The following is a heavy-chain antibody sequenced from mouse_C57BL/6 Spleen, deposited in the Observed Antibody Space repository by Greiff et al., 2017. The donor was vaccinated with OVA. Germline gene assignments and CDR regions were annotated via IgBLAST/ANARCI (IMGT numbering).Heavy chain of an antibody. CDR3: AREGGYDYDDAMDY. J-gene: IGHJ4*01. V-gene: IGHV3-5*01. CDR2: IYYSGTI. Sequence: DVQLVESGPGLVKPSQTVFLTCTVTGISITTGNYRWSWIRQFPGNKLEWIGYIYYSGTITYNPSLTSRTTITRDTPKNQFFLEMNSLTAEDTATYYCAREGGYDYDDAMDYWGQGTSVTVSS. D-gene: IGHD2-4*01. CDR1: GISITTGNYR.